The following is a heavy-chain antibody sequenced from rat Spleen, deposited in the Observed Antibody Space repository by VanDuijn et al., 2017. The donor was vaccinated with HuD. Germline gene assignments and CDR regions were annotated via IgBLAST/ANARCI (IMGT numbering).Heavy chain of an antibody. CDR2: IAWDGDS. CDR3: ARRRKGTAAPFDY. D-gene: IGHD3-1*01. V-gene: IGHV8S18*01. J-gene: IGHJ3*01. CDR1: GFSLSTSGMV. Sequence: QVTLKESGPGMLQPSKTLSLTCSFSGFSLSTSGMVVSWVRQPPGKSLEWLAAIAWDGDSYYNPSLESRLTVSRDTSNTQVFLKITSVDVADTATYYCARRRKGTAAPFDYWGQGTLVTVSS.